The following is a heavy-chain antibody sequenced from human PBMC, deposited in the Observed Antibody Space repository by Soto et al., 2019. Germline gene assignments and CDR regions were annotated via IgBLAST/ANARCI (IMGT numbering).Heavy chain of an antibody. D-gene: IGHD2-8*01. V-gene: IGHV1-8*01. CDR2: MNPNSGNT. Sequence: ASVKVSCKASGYTFTSYDINWVRQATGQGLEWMGWMNPNSGNTGYAQKFQGRVTMTTDTSTSTAYMELRSLRSDDTAVYYCARDTSIVLMVYATDYYYGMDVWGQGTTVTVSS. CDR3: ARDTSIVLMVYATDYYYGMDV. J-gene: IGHJ6*02. CDR1: GYTFTSYD.